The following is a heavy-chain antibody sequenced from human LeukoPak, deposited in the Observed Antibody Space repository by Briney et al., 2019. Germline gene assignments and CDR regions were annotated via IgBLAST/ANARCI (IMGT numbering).Heavy chain of an antibody. CDR3: ARASIDYLFDY. CDR2: ISSSSSYI. Sequence: PGGSLRLSCAASGFTFSDYYMSWIRQAPGKGLEWVSSISSSSSYIYYADSVKGRFTISRDNAKNSLYLQMNSLRAEDTAVYYCARASIDYLFDYWGQGTLVTVSS. J-gene: IGHJ4*02. CDR1: GFTFSDYY. D-gene: IGHD4-11*01. V-gene: IGHV3-11*06.